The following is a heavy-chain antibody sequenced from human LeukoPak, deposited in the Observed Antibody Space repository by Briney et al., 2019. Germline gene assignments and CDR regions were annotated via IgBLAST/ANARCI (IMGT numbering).Heavy chain of an antibody. CDR2: ISSTGDNT. CDR3: VGDRHGDYSFDY. Sequence: LPGGSPRLSCAAPGFIFTNYAMNWVRQPPGRGLQWVSGISSTGDNTYYADSVKGRFTISRDNSQNMVYLQMSSLRAEDTADYYCVGDRHGDYSFDYGGQEILVTVSS. D-gene: IGHD4-17*01. J-gene: IGHJ4*02. CDR1: GFIFTNYA. V-gene: IGHV3-23*01.